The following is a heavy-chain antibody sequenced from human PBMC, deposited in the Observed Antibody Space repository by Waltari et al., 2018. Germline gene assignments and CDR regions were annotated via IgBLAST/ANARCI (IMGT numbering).Heavy chain of an antibody. D-gene: IGHD3-22*01. CDR1: RYTLTGYS. Sequence: QVQLVPSGAEVTKPGASVTVTCKATRYTLTGYSMHWVRQAPGQGLEWMGWINPNSGGTNYAQRFQGRVTMTRDTSISTAYMELSRLKSDDTAVYYCARLLGITSDWGQGTLVTVSS. J-gene: IGHJ4*02. CDR3: ARLLGITSD. V-gene: IGHV1-2*02. CDR2: INPNSGGT.